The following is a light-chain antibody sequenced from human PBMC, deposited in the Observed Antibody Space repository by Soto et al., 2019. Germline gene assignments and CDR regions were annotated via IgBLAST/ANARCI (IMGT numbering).Light chain of an antibody. Sequence: QSALTQPASVSGSPGQSITISCTGTISDVGGYNYVSWYQQHPGKVPKLMIYDVSNRPSGVSNRFSGSKSGNTASLTISGLQAEDEGDYYCSSYTSSSTLVFGGGTQLTVL. CDR3: SSYTSSSTLV. CDR2: DVS. V-gene: IGLV2-14*03. J-gene: IGLJ2*01. CDR1: ISDVGGYNY.